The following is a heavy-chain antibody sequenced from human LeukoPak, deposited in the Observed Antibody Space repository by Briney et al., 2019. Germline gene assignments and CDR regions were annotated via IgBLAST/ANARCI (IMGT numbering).Heavy chain of an antibody. J-gene: IGHJ4*02. D-gene: IGHD1-26*01. CDR3: AKETRIVGATTPTYFDY. Sequence: GGSLRLSCAASGFTFSSYAMSWVRQAPGKGLEWVSAISGSGGSTYYADSAKGRFTISRDNSKNTLYLQMNSLRAEDTAVYYCAKETRIVGATTPTYFDYWGQGTLVTVSS. CDR2: ISGSGGST. V-gene: IGHV3-23*01. CDR1: GFTFSSYA.